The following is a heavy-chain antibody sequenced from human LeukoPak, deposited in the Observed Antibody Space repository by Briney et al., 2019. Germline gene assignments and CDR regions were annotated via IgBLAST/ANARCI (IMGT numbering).Heavy chain of an antibody. Sequence: PGGSLRLSCTASGFRFSDFWMHWVRQAPGKGLEWVSRIRGDWLDTTYADSVKGRFTISRDNAQNTLYLQMNSLRVEDTAVYYCASDRVLGSGSLDNWGQGTLVTVSS. D-gene: IGHD3-10*01. J-gene: IGHJ4*02. CDR3: ASDRVLGSGSLDN. CDR2: IRGDWLDT. V-gene: IGHV3-74*01. CDR1: GFRFSDFW.